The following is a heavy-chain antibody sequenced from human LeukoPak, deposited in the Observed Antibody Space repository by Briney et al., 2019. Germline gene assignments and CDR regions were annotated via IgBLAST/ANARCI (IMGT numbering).Heavy chain of an antibody. Sequence: GGSLRLSCAASGFTFSDYYMSWIRQAPGKGLEWVSYISSSGSTIYYADSVKGRFTISRDNAKNSLYLQMNSLRAEDTAVYYCARDFPPTYYDILTGYHSYYYYMDVWGKGTTVTISS. CDR2: ISSSGSTI. V-gene: IGHV3-11*01. CDR3: ARDFPPTYYDILTGYHSYYYYMDV. J-gene: IGHJ6*03. CDR1: GFTFSDYY. D-gene: IGHD3-9*01.